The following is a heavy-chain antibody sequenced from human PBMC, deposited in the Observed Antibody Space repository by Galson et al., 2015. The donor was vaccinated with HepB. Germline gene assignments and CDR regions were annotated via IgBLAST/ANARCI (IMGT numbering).Heavy chain of an antibody. CDR3: AREGHSGSYYFGVVGTLDY. V-gene: IGHV1-69*13. J-gene: IGHJ4*02. Sequence: SVKVSCKASGGTFSSYAISWVRQAPGQGLEWMGGIIPIFGTANYAQKFQGRVTITADESTSTAYMELSSLRSEDTAVYYCAREGHSGSYYFGVVGTLDYWGQGTLVTVSS. D-gene: IGHD1-26*01. CDR1: GGTFSSYA. CDR2: IIPIFGTA.